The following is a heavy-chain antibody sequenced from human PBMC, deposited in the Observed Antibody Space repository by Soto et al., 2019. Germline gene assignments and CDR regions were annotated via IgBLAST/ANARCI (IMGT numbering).Heavy chain of an antibody. CDR3: AREEGGEYYGSGSLV. V-gene: IGHV3-33*01. D-gene: IGHD3-10*01. CDR2: IWYDGSNK. Sequence: GGSLRLSCATSGFTFSRYAMHWVRQAPGKGLEWVAVIWYDGSNKYYADSVKGRFTISRDNSKNSLYLQMNSLRAEDTAVYYCAREEGGEYYGSGSLVWGQGTTVTVSS. J-gene: IGHJ6*02. CDR1: GFTFSRYA.